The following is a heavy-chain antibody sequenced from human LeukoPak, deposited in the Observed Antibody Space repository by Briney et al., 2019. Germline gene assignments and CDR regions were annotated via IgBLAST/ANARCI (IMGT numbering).Heavy chain of an antibody. CDR3: ARVSGYTDY. Sequence: SETLSLTCTVSGGSISSGDYYWSWIRQPPGKGLEWIGYIYYSGSTSNNPSLQSRVTISLDMSKNQFSLKLTSVTAADTAVYYCARVSGYTDYWGQGTLVTVSS. J-gene: IGHJ4*02. CDR1: GGSISSGDYY. CDR2: IYYSGST. D-gene: IGHD3-22*01. V-gene: IGHV4-30-4*08.